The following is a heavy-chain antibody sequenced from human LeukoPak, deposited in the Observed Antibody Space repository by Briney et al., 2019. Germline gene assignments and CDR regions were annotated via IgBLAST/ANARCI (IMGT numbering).Heavy chain of an antibody. CDR2: IIPNLGVR. J-gene: IGHJ4*02. CDR3: ARRMYYYGSGTSYYFDY. CDR1: GGNFSSNA. V-gene: IGHV1-69*04. Sequence: SVKVSCKASGGNFSSNAISWVRQAPGQGLEWMGRIIPNLGVRNYAQKFQDRVTIIADKSTSTVYMELSSLRSEDTAVYYCARRMYYYGSGTSYYFDYWGQGPLVTVSS. D-gene: IGHD3-10*01.